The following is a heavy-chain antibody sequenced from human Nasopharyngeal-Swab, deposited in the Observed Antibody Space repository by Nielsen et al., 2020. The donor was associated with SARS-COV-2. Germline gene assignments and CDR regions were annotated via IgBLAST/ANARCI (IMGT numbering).Heavy chain of an antibody. J-gene: IGHJ6*02. V-gene: IGHV3-11*04. CDR1: GFTFSDYY. Sequence: GESLKIYCAASGFTFSDYYMSWIRQAPGKGLEWVSYISSSGSTIYYADSVKGRFTISRDNAKNSLYLQMNSLRADDTAVYYCASLLWFGELPSDYYYYGMDVWGQGTTVTVSS. D-gene: IGHD3-10*01. CDR2: ISSSGSTI. CDR3: ASLLWFGELPSDYYYYGMDV.